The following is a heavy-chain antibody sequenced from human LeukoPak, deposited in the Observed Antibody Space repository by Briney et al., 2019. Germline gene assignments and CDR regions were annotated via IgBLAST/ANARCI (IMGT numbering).Heavy chain of an antibody. Sequence: GGSLRLSCAASGFTFSNAWMSWVRQAPGKGLEWVGRIKSKTDGGTTDYAAPVKGRFTISRDDSKNTLYLQMNSLKTEDTAVYYCTTAATSIFGVVIIPDYWGQGTLVTVSS. CDR3: TTAATSIFGVVIIPDY. D-gene: IGHD3-3*02. CDR1: GFTFSNAW. V-gene: IGHV3-15*01. J-gene: IGHJ4*02. CDR2: IKSKTDGGTT.